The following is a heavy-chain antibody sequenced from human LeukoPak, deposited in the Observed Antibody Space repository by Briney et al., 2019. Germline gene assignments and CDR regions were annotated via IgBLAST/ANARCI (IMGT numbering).Heavy chain of an antibody. J-gene: IGHJ4*02. CDR1: GYTFTGYW. CDR3: ASDPQWLPRN. Sequence: VASVKVSCKAFGYTFTGYWMHWVRQAPGQGPEWMGVISPSGGSTIYAQKFKGRVTLTRDMSTSTDYLELSSLRSEDTAVYYCASDPQWLPRNWGQGTLVTVSS. D-gene: IGHD6-19*01. V-gene: IGHV1-46*01. CDR2: ISPSGGST.